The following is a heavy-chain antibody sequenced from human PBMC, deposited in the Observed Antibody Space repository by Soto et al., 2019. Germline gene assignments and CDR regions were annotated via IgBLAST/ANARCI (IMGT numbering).Heavy chain of an antibody. Sequence: TSETLSLTCTVSGGSISSYYWSWIRQPPGKGLEWIGYIYYSGSTNYNPSLKSRVTISVDTSKNQFSLKLSSVTAADTAVYYCARPSAEWAFDIWGQGTMVTVSS. D-gene: IGHD3-3*01. V-gene: IGHV4-59*01. CDR3: ARPSAEWAFDI. J-gene: IGHJ3*02. CDR1: GGSISSYY. CDR2: IYYSGST.